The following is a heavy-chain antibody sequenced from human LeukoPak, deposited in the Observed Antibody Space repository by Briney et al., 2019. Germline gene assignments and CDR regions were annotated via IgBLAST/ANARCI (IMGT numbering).Heavy chain of an antibody. V-gene: IGHV4-38-2*01. CDR3: ATFFGVIDDPFDY. J-gene: IGHJ4*02. CDR1: GYSISSSYY. CDR2: ISHSGTT. D-gene: IGHD3-3*01. Sequence: SETLSLTCAVSGYSISSSYYWGWIRQPPGKGLEWIGTISHSGTTFYNPSLQTRVTISLDTSRNHFSLNLTSMTAADTAVYYCATFFGVIDDPFDYWGQGTLVTVSS.